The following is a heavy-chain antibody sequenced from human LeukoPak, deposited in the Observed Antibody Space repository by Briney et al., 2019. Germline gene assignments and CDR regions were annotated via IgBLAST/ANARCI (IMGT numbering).Heavy chain of an antibody. CDR3: AKDIATGQSGAFDI. D-gene: IGHD7-27*01. CDR2: ISWNSGSI. V-gene: IGHV3-9*03. CDR1: GFTFSNYA. Sequence: GGSLRLSCAASGFTFSNYAMHWVRQAPGKGLEWVSGISWNSGSIGYADSVKGRFTISRDNAKNSLYLQMNSLRAEDMALYYCAKDIATGQSGAFDIWGQGTMVTVSS. J-gene: IGHJ3*02.